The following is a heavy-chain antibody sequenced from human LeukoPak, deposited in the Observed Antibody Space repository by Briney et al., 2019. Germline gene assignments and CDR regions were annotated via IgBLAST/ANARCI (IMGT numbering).Heavy chain of an antibody. Sequence: GGSLRLSCAASGFTFSGYWMHWVRQAPGKGLVWVSRISTDGSSNTYADSVKGRFTISRDNAKNTLYLQMNSLRAEDTAVYYCARGRLTSSWYYFDYWGQGTLVTVSS. J-gene: IGHJ4*02. CDR3: ARGRLTSSWYYFDY. CDR2: ISTDGSSN. D-gene: IGHD6-19*01. V-gene: IGHV3-74*01. CDR1: GFTFSGYW.